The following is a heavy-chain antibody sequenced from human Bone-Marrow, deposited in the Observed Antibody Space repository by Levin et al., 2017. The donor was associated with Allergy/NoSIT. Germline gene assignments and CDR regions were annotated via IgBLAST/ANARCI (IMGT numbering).Heavy chain of an antibody. CDR1: GYTFTSYG. V-gene: IGHV1-18*01. J-gene: IGHJ4*02. D-gene: IGHD1-26*01. CDR3: AIGTSKRSGSYWGY. Sequence: VASVKVSCKASGYTFTSYGISWVRQAPGQGLEWMGWISAYNGNTNYAQKLQGRVTMTTDTSTSTAYMELRSLRSDDTAVYYCAIGTSKRSGSYWGYWGQGTLVTVSS. CDR2: ISAYNGNT.